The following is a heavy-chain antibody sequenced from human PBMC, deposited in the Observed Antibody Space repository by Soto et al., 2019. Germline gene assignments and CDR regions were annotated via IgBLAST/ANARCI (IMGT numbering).Heavy chain of an antibody. D-gene: IGHD2-21*02. CDR2: IWYDGSNK. CDR1: GFTFSSYG. CDR3: ARGLHVVVTAIPFDY. J-gene: IGHJ4*02. Sequence: QVQLVESGGGVVQPGRSLRLSCAASGFTFSSYGMHWVRQAPGKGLEWVAVIWYDGSNKYYADSVKGRFTISRVNSKNTLYLQMNSLRAEDTAVYYCARGLHVVVTAIPFDYWGQGTLVTVSS. V-gene: IGHV3-33*01.